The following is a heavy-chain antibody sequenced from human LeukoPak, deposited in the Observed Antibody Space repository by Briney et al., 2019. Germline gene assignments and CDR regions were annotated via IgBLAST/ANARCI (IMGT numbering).Heavy chain of an antibody. CDR1: GGSISSSSYY. J-gene: IGHJ6*03. CDR2: IYYSGST. CDR3: ARRGPLLWFGERKTDYYYYYMDV. D-gene: IGHD3-10*01. V-gene: IGHV4-39*01. Sequence: SETLSLTCTVSGGSISSSSYYWGWIRQPPGKGLEWIGSIYYSGSTYYNPSLKSRVTISVDTSKNQFSLKLSSVTAADTAVYYCARRGPLLWFGERKTDYYYYYMDVWGKGTTVTISS.